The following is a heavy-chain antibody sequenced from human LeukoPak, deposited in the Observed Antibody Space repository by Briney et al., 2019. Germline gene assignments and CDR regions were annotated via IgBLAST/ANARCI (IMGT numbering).Heavy chain of an antibody. CDR2: ISGSGGST. Sequence: PGGSLRLSCAASGFTFSNAWMSWVRQAPGKGLEWVSAISGSGGSTYYADSVKGRFTISRDNAKNSLYLQMNSLRAEDTAVYYCVRDRGEDNYDILTGYFDYWGQGTLVTVSS. V-gene: IGHV3-23*01. CDR3: VRDRGEDNYDILTGYFDY. CDR1: GFTFSNAW. J-gene: IGHJ4*02. D-gene: IGHD3-9*01.